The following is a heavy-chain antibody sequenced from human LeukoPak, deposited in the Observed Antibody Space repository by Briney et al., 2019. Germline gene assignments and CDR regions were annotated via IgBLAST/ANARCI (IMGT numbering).Heavy chain of an antibody. CDR1: GFIFNSYG. CDR3: AKDVRTLDAFDI. CDR2: ISGGGGT. J-gene: IGHJ3*02. Sequence: GGSLRLSCAASGFIFNSYGMSWVRQAPGKGLEWVSGISGGGGTYYADSVKGRFTISRDTSKNTVYLQMNSLRAEDTAVYYCAKDVRTLDAFDIWGQGTMVTVSS. V-gene: IGHV3-23*01.